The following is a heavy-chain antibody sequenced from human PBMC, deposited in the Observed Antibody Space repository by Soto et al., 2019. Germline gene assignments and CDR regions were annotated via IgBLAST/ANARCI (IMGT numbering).Heavy chain of an antibody. D-gene: IGHD1-1*01. CDR2: IYYTGST. V-gene: IGHV4-59*01. CDR1: GGSISSYY. CDR3: ARVPGLGAFDI. J-gene: IGHJ3*02. Sequence: QVQLQESDLGLVKPSETLSLTCTVSGGSISSYYWSWIRQPPGKGLEWIGYIYYTGSTNYIPSLKSRVTMSVDTSRNQFSLKLSSVTAADTAVYYCARVPGLGAFDIWGQGTVVTVSS.